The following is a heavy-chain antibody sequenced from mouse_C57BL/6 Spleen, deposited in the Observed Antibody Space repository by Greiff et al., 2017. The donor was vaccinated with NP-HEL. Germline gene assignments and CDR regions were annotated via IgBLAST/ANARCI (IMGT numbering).Heavy chain of an antibody. J-gene: IGHJ2*01. V-gene: IGHV1-26*01. CDR1: GYTFTDYY. CDR3: ARRDGFDY. CDR2: INPNNGGT. D-gene: IGHD1-1*01. Sequence: EVQLQQSGPELVKPGASVKISCKASGYTFTDYYMNWVKQSHGKSLEWIGDINPNNGGTSYNQKFKGKATWTVDKSSSTAYMELRSLTSEDSAVYYCARRDGFDYWGQGTTLTVSS.